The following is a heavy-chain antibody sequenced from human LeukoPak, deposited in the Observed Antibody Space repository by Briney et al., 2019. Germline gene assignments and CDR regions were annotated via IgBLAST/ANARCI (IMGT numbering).Heavy chain of an antibody. D-gene: IGHD3-22*01. V-gene: IGHV4-59*01. CDR1: DGSISSYY. CDR2: IYYSGST. J-gene: IGHJ6*03. Sequence: SETLSLTFTVSDGSISSYYWSWIRQPPGKGLEWIGYIYYSGSTNYNPSLKSRVTISVDTSKNQFSLKLSSVTAADTAVYYCARGNITMIVVGPMDVWGKGTTVTVSS. CDR3: ARGNITMIVVGPMDV.